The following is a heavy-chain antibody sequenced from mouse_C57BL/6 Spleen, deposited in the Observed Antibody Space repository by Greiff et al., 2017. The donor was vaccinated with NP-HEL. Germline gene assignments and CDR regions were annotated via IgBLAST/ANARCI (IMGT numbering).Heavy chain of an antibody. D-gene: IGHD2-3*01. CDR2: IRNKANGYTT. V-gene: IGHV7-3*01. J-gene: IGHJ2*01. CDR3: ARYTVYDGFFDY. CDR1: GFTFTDYY. Sequence: VQLKESGGGLVQPGGSLSLSCAASGFTFTDYYMSWVRQPPGKALEWLGFIRNKANGYTTEYSASVKGRFTISRDNSQSILYLQMNALRAEDSATYYCARYTVYDGFFDYWGQGTTLTVSS.